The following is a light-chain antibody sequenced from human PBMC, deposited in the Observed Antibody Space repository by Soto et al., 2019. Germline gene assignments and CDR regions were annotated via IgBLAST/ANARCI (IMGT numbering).Light chain of an antibody. J-gene: IGKJ1*01. CDR2: DAS. CDR3: QQRGNRPPWT. Sequence: PGERATLSCRASQSVGKYLAWYQQKPGQAPRLLIYDASNRATGIPARFSGSGSGTDFTLTISSLEPEDVAVYYCQQRGNRPPWTFGQGTKVEIK. V-gene: IGKV3-11*01. CDR1: QSVGKY.